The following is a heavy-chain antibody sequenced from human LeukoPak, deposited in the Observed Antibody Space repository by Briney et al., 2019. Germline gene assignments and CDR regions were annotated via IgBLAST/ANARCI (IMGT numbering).Heavy chain of an antibody. Sequence: GGSLRLSCAASGFTFSSYAMSWVRHAPGKGLGWASAISGSGGSTYYADSVKGRFTISRDNSKNTLYLQMNSLRAEDTAVYYCAKVSLYGDYYFDYWGQGTLVTVSS. CDR3: AKVSLYGDYYFDY. V-gene: IGHV3-23*01. D-gene: IGHD4-17*01. CDR2: ISGSGGST. CDR1: GFTFSSYA. J-gene: IGHJ4*02.